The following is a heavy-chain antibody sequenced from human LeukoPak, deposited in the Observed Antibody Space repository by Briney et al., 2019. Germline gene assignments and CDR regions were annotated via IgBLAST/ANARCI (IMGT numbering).Heavy chain of an antibody. CDR1: GYSFTNFW. J-gene: IGHJ4*02. Sequence: GESLKISCQGSGYSFTNFWIGWVRQPPGKGLEWMGIIYPGDSDTRYSPSFQGQVTISADKSISTAYLQWSSLKASDTAMYYCARRVYSSGWYHDYWGQGTLVTVSS. CDR2: IYPGDSDT. V-gene: IGHV5-51*01. D-gene: IGHD6-19*01. CDR3: ARRVYSSGWYHDY.